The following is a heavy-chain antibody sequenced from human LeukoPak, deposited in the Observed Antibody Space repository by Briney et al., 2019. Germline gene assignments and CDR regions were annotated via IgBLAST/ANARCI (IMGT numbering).Heavy chain of an antibody. CDR1: GFTFSSYS. CDR2: ISSSSYI. CDR3: ARGDDIIAAAGTH. D-gene: IGHD6-13*01. V-gene: IGHV3-21*01. J-gene: IGHJ4*02. Sequence: PGGSLRLSCAASGFTFSSYSMNWVRQAPGKGLEWVASISSSSYIYYADSVKGRFTISRDNAKNSLYLQMNSLRAEDTAVYYCARGDDIIAAAGTHWGQGTLGTVSS.